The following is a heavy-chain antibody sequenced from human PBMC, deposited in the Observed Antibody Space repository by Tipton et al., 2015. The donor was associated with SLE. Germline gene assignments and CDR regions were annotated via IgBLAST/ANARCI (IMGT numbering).Heavy chain of an antibody. CDR2: IYYSGST. J-gene: IGHJ4*02. Sequence: TLSLTCTVSGVSITSYYWSWIRQPPGKGLEWIGYIYYSGSTNYNPPLKSRVTISVDTSKNQFSLKLSSVTAADTAVYYCARVAYYDSSGYLFDYWGQGTLVTVST. D-gene: IGHD3-22*01. V-gene: IGHV4-59*01. CDR1: GVSITSYY. CDR3: ARVAYYDSSGYLFDY.